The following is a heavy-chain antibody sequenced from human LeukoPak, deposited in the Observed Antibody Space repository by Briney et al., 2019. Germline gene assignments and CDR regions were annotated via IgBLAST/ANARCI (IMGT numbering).Heavy chain of an antibody. CDR2: IKKDGSEK. CDR1: GFTFSTCS. V-gene: IGHV3-7*01. Sequence: GGSLRLSCAASGFTFSTCSMNWVRQAPGKGLEWVANIKKDGSEKYYVDSVKGRFTISRDNAKTSLYLQMNSLRAEDTAVYYCARDLSGVAGYTYGRGIDYWGQGTLVTVPS. CDR3: ARDLSGVAGYTYGRGIDY. J-gene: IGHJ4*02. D-gene: IGHD5-18*01.